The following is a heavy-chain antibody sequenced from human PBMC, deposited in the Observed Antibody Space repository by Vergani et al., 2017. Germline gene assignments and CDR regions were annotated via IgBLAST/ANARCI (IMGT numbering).Heavy chain of an antibody. Sequence: QVQLQESGPGLVKPSETLSLTCTVSGGSISSYYWSWIRQPPGKGLEWIGYIYYSGSTNYNPSLKSRVTISVDTSKNQFSLKLSSVTAADTAVYYCAIGFYGGNSCFDYWGQGTLVTVSS. J-gene: IGHJ4*02. D-gene: IGHD4-23*01. CDR1: GGSISSYY. CDR3: AIGFYGGNSCFDY. V-gene: IGHV4-59*01. CDR2: IYYSGST.